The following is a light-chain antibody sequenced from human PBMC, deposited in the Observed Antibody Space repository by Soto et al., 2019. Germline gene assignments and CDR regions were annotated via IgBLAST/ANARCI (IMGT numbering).Light chain of an antibody. V-gene: IGLV3-21*02. Sequence: SYELTQPPSVSVAPGQTASITCGGNRIGSKSVHWYQQGPGQAPVLVVYDDSDRPSGIPERFSGSNSGNTATLTISGVEAGDEADYYCQVWDSSKWVFGGGTQLTVL. J-gene: IGLJ3*02. CDR2: DDS. CDR1: RIGSKS. CDR3: QVWDSSKWV.